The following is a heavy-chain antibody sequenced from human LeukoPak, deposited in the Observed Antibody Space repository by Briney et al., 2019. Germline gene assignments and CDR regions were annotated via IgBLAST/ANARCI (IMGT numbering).Heavy chain of an antibody. V-gene: IGHV1-46*04. CDR1: GYTFTNYY. CDR2: IDPRSGGT. J-gene: IGHJ4*02. CDR3: ASLGSGSSPIIDFDY. D-gene: IGHD3-10*01. Sequence: ASVKVSCKASGYTFTNYYVHWVRQAPGQGLEWMGIIDPRSGGTNYAQKLQDRVTMTRDTSTSTVFMELSSLRSEDTAVYYCASLGSGSSPIIDFDYWGQGTLVTVSS.